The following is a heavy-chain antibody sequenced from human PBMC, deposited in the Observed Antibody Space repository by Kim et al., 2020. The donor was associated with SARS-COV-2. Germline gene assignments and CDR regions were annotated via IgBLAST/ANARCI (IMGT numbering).Heavy chain of an antibody. D-gene: IGHD2-21*02. V-gene: IGHV3-11*05. Sequence: GGSLRLSCAASGFTFSDYYMSWIRQAPGKGLEWVSYISSGSSYRNYAYSVKGRFTISRDNAKNSLYLQMNSLRAEDTAVYYCARDCGGDCYSDYWGQGTLVTVSS. CDR2: ISSGSSYR. J-gene: IGHJ4*02. CDR3: ARDCGGDCYSDY. CDR1: GFTFSDYY.